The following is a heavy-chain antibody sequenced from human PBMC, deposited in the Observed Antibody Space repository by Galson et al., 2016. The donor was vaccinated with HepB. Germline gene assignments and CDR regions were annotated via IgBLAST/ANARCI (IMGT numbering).Heavy chain of an antibody. CDR3: ARDRRVLPLYLSRGNCYYYYYSMDV. D-gene: IGHD1-1*01. Sequence: SLRLSCAASGFTFSTYGMHWVRQAPGKGLEWVALIRFDGSKKYYGDSVKGRTSISRDNSENTLYLQMNGLRAEDGAVYYCARDRRVLPLYLSRGNCYYYYYSMDVWGKGTTVTVSS. CDR2: IRFDGSKK. V-gene: IGHV3-33*08. CDR1: GFTFSTYG. J-gene: IGHJ6*03.